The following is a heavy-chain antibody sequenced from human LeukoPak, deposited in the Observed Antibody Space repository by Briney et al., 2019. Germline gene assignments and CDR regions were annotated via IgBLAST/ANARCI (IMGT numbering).Heavy chain of an antibody. V-gene: IGHV1-3*01. D-gene: IGHD1-26*01. Sequence: AAVKVSCKASGSTFSNFALHWMRQAPGQRLEWMGWINGGTGHTKSSHKFQGRVTITTDTSATTAYLELSSLSSEDTAVYYCATFLNTGSYFFYFDSWGQGTLVTVSS. CDR1: GSTFSNFA. J-gene: IGHJ4*02. CDR2: INGGTGHT. CDR3: ATFLNTGSYFFYFDS.